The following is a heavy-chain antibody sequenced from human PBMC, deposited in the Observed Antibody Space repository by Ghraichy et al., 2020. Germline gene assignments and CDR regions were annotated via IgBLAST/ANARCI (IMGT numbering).Heavy chain of an antibody. CDR3: ARAGFGWGNWYFDL. CDR1: GGSISSGSYY. J-gene: IGHJ2*01. Sequence: SETLSLTCTVSGGSISSGSYYWSWIRQPAGKGLEWIGRIYTSGSTNYNPSLKSRVTISVDTSKNQFSLKLSSVTAADTAVYYCARAGFGWGNWYFDLWGRGTLVTVSS. V-gene: IGHV4-61*02. CDR2: IYTSGST. D-gene: IGHD3-10*01.